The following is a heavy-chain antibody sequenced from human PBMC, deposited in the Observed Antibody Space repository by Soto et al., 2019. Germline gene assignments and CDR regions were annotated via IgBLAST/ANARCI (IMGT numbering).Heavy chain of an antibody. D-gene: IGHD3-10*01. V-gene: IGHV3-9*01. Sequence: GGSLRLSCAASGFTFDDYAMHWVRQAPGKGLEWVSGISWNSGSIGYADSVKGRFTISRDNAKNSLYLQMNSLRAEDTGLDYCAKNIPPPPRRDYGSGSYYYYYYGMDVWGQGTTVTVSS. CDR1: GFTFDDYA. CDR2: ISWNSGSI. J-gene: IGHJ6*02. CDR3: AKNIPPPPRRDYGSGSYYYYYYGMDV.